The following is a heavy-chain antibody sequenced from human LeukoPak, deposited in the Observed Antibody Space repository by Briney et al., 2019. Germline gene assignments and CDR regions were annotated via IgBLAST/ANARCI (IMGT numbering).Heavy chain of an antibody. D-gene: IGHD3-10*01. CDR2: IYSGGGT. J-gene: IGHJ4*02. CDR3: ARPRGTFFPHDY. CDR1: GFTFSSNY. Sequence: GGSLRLSCAVSGFTFSSNYMSWVRQAPGKGLEWVSVIYSGGGTYYADSVKGRFTISRDNSKNTAYLQMNSLRVEDTAVYYCARPRGTFFPHDYWGQGTLVTVTS. V-gene: IGHV3-66*04.